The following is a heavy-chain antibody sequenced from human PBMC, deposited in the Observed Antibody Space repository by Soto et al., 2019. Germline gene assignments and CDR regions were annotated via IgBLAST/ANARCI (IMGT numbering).Heavy chain of an antibody. V-gene: IGHV4-59*01. Sequence: KPSETLSLTCTVSGGSLSTYYWSWIRQPPGKGLEWIVYMSYSGSSNYNPSLKSRVIMSVDTSKNQVSLKLSSVTAADTAVYYCVRTRITSTAATFDPWGQGTLVTVS. D-gene: IGHD1-20*01. CDR3: VRTRITSTAATFDP. CDR2: MSYSGSS. CDR1: GGSLSTYY. J-gene: IGHJ5*02.